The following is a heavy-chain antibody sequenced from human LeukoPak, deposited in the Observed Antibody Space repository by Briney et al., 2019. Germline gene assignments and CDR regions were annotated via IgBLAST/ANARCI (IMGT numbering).Heavy chain of an antibody. CDR2: ISGSGGST. CDR1: GFTVSSNY. V-gene: IGHV3-23*01. D-gene: IGHD1-26*01. J-gene: IGHJ4*02. CDR3: AKDLTGKGATLDY. Sequence: GGSLRLSCAASGFTVSSNYMSWVRQAPGKGLEWVSAISGSGGSTYYADSVKGRFTISRDNSKNTLYLQMNCLRAEDTAVYYCAKDLTGKGATLDYWGQGTLVTVSS.